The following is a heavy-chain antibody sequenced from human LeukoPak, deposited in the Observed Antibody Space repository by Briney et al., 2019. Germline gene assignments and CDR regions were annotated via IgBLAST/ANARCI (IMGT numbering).Heavy chain of an antibody. CDR3: VNTPNKDWGSHRSNDY. V-gene: IGHV3-23*01. Sequence: GGSLRLSCAASGFTFSSYGMHWVRQAPGKGLEWVSGIRANGDNTYYADAVKGRFTISRDNSKNTLYLQMNSLRDEDTAVYYCVNTPNKDWGSHRSNDYWGQGTQVTVSS. J-gene: IGHJ4*02. CDR2: IRANGDNT. CDR1: GFTFSSYG. D-gene: IGHD3-16*02.